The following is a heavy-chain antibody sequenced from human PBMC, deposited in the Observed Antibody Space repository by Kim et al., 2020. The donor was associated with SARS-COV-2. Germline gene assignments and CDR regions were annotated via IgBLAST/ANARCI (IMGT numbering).Heavy chain of an antibody. D-gene: IGHD3-22*01. V-gene: IGHV4-34*01. J-gene: IGHJ4*02. Sequence: SETLSLTCAVYGGSFSGYYWSWIRQPPGKGLEWIGEINHSGSTNYNPSLKSRVTISVDTSKNQFSLKLSSVTAADTAVYYCASVRYYDSSGIGYWGQGTLVTVSS. CDR3: ASVRYYDSSGIGY. CDR2: INHSGST. CDR1: GGSFSGYY.